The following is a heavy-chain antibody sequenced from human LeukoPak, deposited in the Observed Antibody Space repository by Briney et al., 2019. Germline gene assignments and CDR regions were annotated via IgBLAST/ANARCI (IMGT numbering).Heavy chain of an antibody. CDR3: TRYATESGIAAAGDY. D-gene: IGHD6-13*01. J-gene: IGHJ4*02. CDR1: GFTFSGSD. Sequence: SGGSLRLSCAASGFTFSGSDIHWVRQASGKGLEWVGRIRSKANSYATVFAASVKGRFTISRDDSKNTAYLQMNSLKTEDTAVYHCTRYATESGIAAAGDYWGQGTLVTVSS. V-gene: IGHV3-73*01. CDR2: IRSKANSYAT.